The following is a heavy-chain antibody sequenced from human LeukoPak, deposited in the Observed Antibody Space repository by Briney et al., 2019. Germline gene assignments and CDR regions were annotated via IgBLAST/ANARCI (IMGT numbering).Heavy chain of an antibody. V-gene: IGHV3-66*01. J-gene: IGHJ3*02. D-gene: IGHD1-26*01. CDR2: MYRVGNT. CDR3: ARGLTVGATGVWAFDI. CDR1: GFXVSNNY. Sequence: PGGSLRLSCAASGFXVSNNYITWVRQAPGKGREWLSFMYRVGNTYYADFVKGRFTISRDNFKNTLHLQMNSLRVEDTALYYCARGLTVGATGVWAFDIWGQGTMVTVSS.